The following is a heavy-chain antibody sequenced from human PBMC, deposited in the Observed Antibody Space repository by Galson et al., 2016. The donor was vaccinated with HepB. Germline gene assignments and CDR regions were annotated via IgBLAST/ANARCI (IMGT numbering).Heavy chain of an antibody. CDR1: GFIFSDYY. Sequence: SLRLSCAASGFIFSDYYMSWIRQAPGKGLEWVSFISGSGFTIYYADSVKGRFTISRDNAENSLSLQMNSLRAEDTAVYYCARVFNPRGKGVTLRYFDYWGQGTLGTVSS. CDR2: ISGSGFTI. V-gene: IGHV3-11*01. D-gene: IGHD2-21*01. CDR3: ARVFNPRGKGVTLRYFDY. J-gene: IGHJ4*02.